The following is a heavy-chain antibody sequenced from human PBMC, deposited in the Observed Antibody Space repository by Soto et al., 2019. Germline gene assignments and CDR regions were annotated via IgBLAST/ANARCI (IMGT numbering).Heavy chain of an antibody. Sequence: SETLSLTCTVSGGSISTYYWSWIRQPPGKGLERIGYIYNSGSTNYNPSLKSRVTISVDTSKNQFSLKLNSVTAADTAMFYCARGRYCSGGSCYFDYWGQRTLVTVSS. CDR2: IYNSGST. V-gene: IGHV4-59*01. CDR3: ARGRYCSGGSCYFDY. J-gene: IGHJ4*02. CDR1: GGSISTYY. D-gene: IGHD2-15*01.